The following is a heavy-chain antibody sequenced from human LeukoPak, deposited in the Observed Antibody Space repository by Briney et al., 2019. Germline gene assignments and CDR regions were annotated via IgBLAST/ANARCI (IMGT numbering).Heavy chain of an antibody. J-gene: IGHJ3*02. CDR2: ISYDGSNK. CDR3: AKFSAADAFDI. D-gene: IGHD2/OR15-2a*01. Sequence: GGSLRLSCAASGFTFSSYGMRWVRQAPGKGLEWVAVISYDGSNKYYADSVKGRFTISRDNSKNTLYLQMNSPRAEDTAVYYCAKFSAADAFDIWGQGTMVTVSS. V-gene: IGHV3-30*18. CDR1: GFTFSSYG.